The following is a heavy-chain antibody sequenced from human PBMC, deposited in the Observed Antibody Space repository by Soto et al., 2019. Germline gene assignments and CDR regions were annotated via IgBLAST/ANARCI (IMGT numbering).Heavy chain of an antibody. D-gene: IGHD3-16*01. Sequence: PSETLSLTCTVFGGSINNYYWSWIRQPPGKGLEWIGYIYYSGSTNYNPSLKSRVTISVDTSKNQFSLKLSSVTAADTAVYYCARDGGTYGMDVWGQGTTVTVSS. V-gene: IGHV4-59*01. CDR3: ARDGGTYGMDV. CDR2: IYYSGST. CDR1: GGSINNYY. J-gene: IGHJ6*02.